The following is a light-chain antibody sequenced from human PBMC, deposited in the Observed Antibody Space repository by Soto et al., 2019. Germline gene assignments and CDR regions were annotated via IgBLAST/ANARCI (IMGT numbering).Light chain of an antibody. CDR1: QSIGNS. J-gene: IGKJ1*01. CDR2: DAS. V-gene: IGKV3-11*01. Sequence: EIVLTQSPATMSLSPGDRATLSCRASQSIGNSLAWYQQKPGQAPRLLIFDASSRASGIPARFSGSGSGKDFTLTISSLEPEDFAVYFCQQGTFGQGTKVDI. CDR3: QQGT.